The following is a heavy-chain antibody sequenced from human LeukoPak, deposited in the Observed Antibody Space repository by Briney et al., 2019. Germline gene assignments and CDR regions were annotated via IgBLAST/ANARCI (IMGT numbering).Heavy chain of an antibody. CDR1: GGSFSGYY. CDR2: INHSGST. D-gene: IGHD3-3*01. Sequence: PSETLSLTCAVYGGSFSGYYWSWIRQPPGKGLEWIGEINHSGSTNYNPSLKSRVTISVDTSKNQFSLKLSSVTAADTAVYYCARGSYDFWSGIQLNWFGPWGQGTLVTVSS. CDR3: ARGSYDFWSGIQLNWFGP. V-gene: IGHV4-34*01. J-gene: IGHJ5*02.